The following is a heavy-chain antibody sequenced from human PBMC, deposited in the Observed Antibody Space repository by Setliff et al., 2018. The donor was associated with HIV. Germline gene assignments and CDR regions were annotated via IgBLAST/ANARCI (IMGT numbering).Heavy chain of an antibody. CDR1: GFTFSSYE. Sequence: PGGSLRLSCAASGFTFSSYEMNWVRQAPGKGLEWVAYISASGSTIYYTDSVKGRFTISRDNAKNSLDLQMNSLRAEDTAVYYCTKDVYVAKYYYGSSGYSGSYYFDYWGQGTLVTVSS. CDR3: TKDVYVAKYYYGSSGYSGSYYFDY. CDR2: ISASGSTI. J-gene: IGHJ4*02. D-gene: IGHD3-22*01. V-gene: IGHV3-48*03.